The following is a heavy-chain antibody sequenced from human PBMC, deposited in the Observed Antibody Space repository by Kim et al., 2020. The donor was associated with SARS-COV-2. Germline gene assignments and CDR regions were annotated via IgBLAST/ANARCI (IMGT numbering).Heavy chain of an antibody. Sequence: SETLSLTCTVSGGSISSYYWSWIRQPPGKGLEWIGYIYYSGSTNYNPSLKSRVTISVDTSKNQFSLKLSSVTAADTAVYYCARRNCSGGSCLGYFDYWGQGTLVTVSS. CDR1: GGSISSYY. D-gene: IGHD2-15*01. J-gene: IGHJ4*02. CDR2: IYYSGST. CDR3: ARRNCSGGSCLGYFDY. V-gene: IGHV4-59*08.